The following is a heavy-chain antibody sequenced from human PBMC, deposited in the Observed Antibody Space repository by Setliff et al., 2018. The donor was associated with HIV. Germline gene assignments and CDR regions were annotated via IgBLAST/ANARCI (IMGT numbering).Heavy chain of an antibody. D-gene: IGHD2-15*01. Sequence: GASVKVSCKASGYTFTSYAMNWVRQAPGQGLEWMGWINTNTGNPTYAQGFTGRFVFSLDTSVSTAYLQISSLKAEDTAVYYCARGDIVVRSPPFDDWGQGTLVTVSS. CDR2: INTNTGNP. J-gene: IGHJ4*02. CDR1: GYTFTSYA. V-gene: IGHV7-4-1*02. CDR3: ARGDIVVRSPPFDD.